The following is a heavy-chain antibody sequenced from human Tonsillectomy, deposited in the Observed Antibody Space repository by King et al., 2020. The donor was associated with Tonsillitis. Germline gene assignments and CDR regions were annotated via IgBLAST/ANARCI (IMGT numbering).Heavy chain of an antibody. D-gene: IGHD1-26*01. V-gene: IGHV4-59*01. CDR1: GGSISSDY. J-gene: IGHJ4*02. CDR2: IYYSGST. CDR3: ASVMGATRDY. Sequence: VQLQESGPGLVKPSETPSLTSTVSGGSISSDYWSWFRQPPGKGLEWFGYIYYSGSTNYTPSLKSRVNISVDTSKNQFSLKLSSLTAADTAVYYCASVMGATRDYWGQGTLVTVSS.